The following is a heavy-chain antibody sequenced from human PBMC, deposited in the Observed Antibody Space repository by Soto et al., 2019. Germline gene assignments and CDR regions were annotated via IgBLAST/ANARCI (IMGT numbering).Heavy chain of an antibody. CDR2: IIPIFGTA. CDR1: GGTFSSYA. Sequence: ASVKVSCKASGGTFSSYAISWVRQAPGQGPEWMGGIIPIFGTANYAQKFQGRVTITADESTSTAYMELSSLRSEDTAVYYCASAFTAVAATGAHYYYGMDVWGQGTTVTVSS. J-gene: IGHJ6*02. V-gene: IGHV1-69*13. D-gene: IGHD6-19*01. CDR3: ASAFTAVAATGAHYYYGMDV.